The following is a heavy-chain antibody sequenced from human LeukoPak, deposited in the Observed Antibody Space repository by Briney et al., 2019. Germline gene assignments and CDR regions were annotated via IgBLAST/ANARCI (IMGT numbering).Heavy chain of an antibody. V-gene: IGHV4-59*01. Sequence: SETLSLTCTVSGGSLSSYYWSWIRQPPGKGLERIGYIYYSGSTNYNPSLKSRVTISVDTSKNQFSLKLSSVTAADTAVYYCARDRGSSGSYSWFDPWGQGTLVTVSS. CDR2: IYYSGST. CDR1: GGSLSSYY. CDR3: ARDRGSSGSYSWFDP. D-gene: IGHD1-26*01. J-gene: IGHJ5*02.